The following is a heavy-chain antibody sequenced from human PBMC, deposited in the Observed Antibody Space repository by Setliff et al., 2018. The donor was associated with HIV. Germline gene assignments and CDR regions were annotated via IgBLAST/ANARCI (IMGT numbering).Heavy chain of an antibody. V-gene: IGHV3-30*03. J-gene: IGHJ4*02. CDR3: ARDSAAWVTELGILGY. Sequence: LRLSCEASGFTFRHYAMHWVRQAPGKGLEWVAVVSYDAERKYYADSVKGRFTISRDNPRNTVYLQMTGLRLDDTAVYYCARDSAAWVTELGILGYWGQGTLVTAPQ. D-gene: IGHD3-3*01. CDR2: VSYDAERK. CDR1: GFTFRHYA.